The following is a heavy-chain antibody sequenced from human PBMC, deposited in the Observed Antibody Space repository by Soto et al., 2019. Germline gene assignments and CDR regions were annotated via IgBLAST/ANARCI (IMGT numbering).Heavy chain of an antibody. CDR1: GFTFSGSA. J-gene: IGHJ4*02. CDR3: TRIYDFWSGYSPAKNS. V-gene: IGHV3-73*01. Sequence: GGSLRLSCAASGFTFSGSAMHWVRQASGKGLEWVGRIRSKANSYATAYAASVKGRFTISRDDSKNTAYLQMNSLKTEDTAVYYCTRIYDFWSGYSPAKNSWGQGTLVTVSS. D-gene: IGHD3-3*01. CDR2: IRSKANSYAT.